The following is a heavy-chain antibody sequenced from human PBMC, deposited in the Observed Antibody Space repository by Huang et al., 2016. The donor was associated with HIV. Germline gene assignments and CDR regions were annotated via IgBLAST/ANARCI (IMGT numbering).Heavy chain of an antibody. CDR2: LNTKPGKP. D-gene: IGHD3-9*01. Sequence: QVQLVQSGSELRKPGASVKVSCKASGYTFTTYRLIWMRQAPGQGLEWMRWLNTKPGKPTYAQRVTGRLVFSWDTTVNTAYLQIISLKTDDTAKYFCARYRLTGTFLDSWGQGTQVTVSS. CDR1: GYTFTTYR. CDR3: ARYRLTGTFLDS. J-gene: IGHJ4*02. V-gene: IGHV7-4-1*02.